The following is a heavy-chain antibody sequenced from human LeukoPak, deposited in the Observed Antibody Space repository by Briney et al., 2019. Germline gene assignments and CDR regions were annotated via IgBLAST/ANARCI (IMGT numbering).Heavy chain of an antibody. CDR3: ARATYYYGSGSYCFDY. J-gene: IGHJ4*02. D-gene: IGHD3-10*01. CDR1: GDSISSSSYS. CDR2: IYYSGTT. Sequence: SETLSLTCTVSGDSISSSSYSWGWIRQPPGEGLEWIGSIYYSGTTYYNPSLKSRVTISVDTSKNQFSLKLSSVTAADTAVYYCARATYYYGSGSYCFDYWGQGTLVTVSS. V-gene: IGHV4-39*01.